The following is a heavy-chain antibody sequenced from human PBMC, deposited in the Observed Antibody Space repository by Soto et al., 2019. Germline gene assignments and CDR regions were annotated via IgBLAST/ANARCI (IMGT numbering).Heavy chain of an antibody. V-gene: IGHV3-7*01. CDR3: ARVLLCFGELLSKHDLYYFDY. CDR1: GFTFSSYW. D-gene: IGHD3-10*01. Sequence: GGSLRLSCAASGFTFSSYWMSWVRQAPGKGLEWVANIKQDGSEKYYVDSVKGRFTISRDNAKNSLCLQMNSLRAEDTAVYYWARVLLCFGELLSKHDLYYFDYWGQGTLVTVSS. CDR2: IKQDGSEK. J-gene: IGHJ4*02.